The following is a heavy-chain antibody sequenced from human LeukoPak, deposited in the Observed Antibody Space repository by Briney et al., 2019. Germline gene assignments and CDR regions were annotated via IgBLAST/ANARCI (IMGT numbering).Heavy chain of an antibody. CDR3: ASPEWLPDSIDI. CDR2: IKQDGSEK. CDR1: GFTFSNYW. Sequence: PGGSLRLSCAASGFTFSNYWMTWVRQAPGKGLEWVATIKQDGSEKYYVDSVKGRFTISRDNAKTSLYLQMNSLRAEDTAVYYCASPEWLPDSIDIWGQGTMVTVSS. J-gene: IGHJ3*02. D-gene: IGHD3-3*01. V-gene: IGHV3-7*01.